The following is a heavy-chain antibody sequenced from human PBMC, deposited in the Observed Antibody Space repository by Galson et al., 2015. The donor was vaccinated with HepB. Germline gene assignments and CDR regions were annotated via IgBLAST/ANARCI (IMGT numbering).Heavy chain of an antibody. CDR1: GDSVSSNSAA. CDR2: TYYRSKWYN. Sequence: CAISGDSVSSNSAAWNWIRQSPSRGLEWLGRTYYRSKWYNDYAVSVKSRITINPDTSKNQFSLQLNSVTPEDTAVYYCATQYYDFWSGPPYYYMDVWGKGTTVTVSS. CDR3: ATQYYDFWSGPPYYYMDV. J-gene: IGHJ6*03. D-gene: IGHD3-3*01. V-gene: IGHV6-1*01.